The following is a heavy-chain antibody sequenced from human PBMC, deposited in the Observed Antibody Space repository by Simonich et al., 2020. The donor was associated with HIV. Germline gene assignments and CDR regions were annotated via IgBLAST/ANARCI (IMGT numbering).Heavy chain of an antibody. CDR2: INHSACT. V-gene: IGHV4-34*01. CDR3: AGLRAYSNYFYYYGMDV. D-gene: IGHD4-4*01. Sequence: QVQLQQWGAGLLKPSETLSLTCAVSGWSFSGYYWTWIRQPPGKGLEWIGEINHSACTNKNPPLKSRVPISVDTSKNQFSLKLSSVTAADTAVYYCAGLRAYSNYFYYYGMDVWGQGTTVTVSS. J-gene: IGHJ6*02. CDR1: GWSFSGYY.